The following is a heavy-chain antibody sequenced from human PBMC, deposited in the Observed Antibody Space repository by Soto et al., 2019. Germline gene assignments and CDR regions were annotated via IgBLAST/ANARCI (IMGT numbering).Heavy chain of an antibody. V-gene: IGHV4-34*01. CDR2: INHRGST. CDR1: GGSLSGYY. D-gene: IGHD3-22*01. CDR3: ARGIDMTAVVQSGAPDKYSFDS. J-gene: IGHJ4*02. Sequence: SETLSLTCDVYGGSLSGYYCAWVRQPPVKGLHWIQGINHRGSTNYNPSLTSRVTISVDTSKNQFSLKLNSVTAADTAVYHCARGIDMTAVVQSGAPDKYSFDSWGQETRVRVSS.